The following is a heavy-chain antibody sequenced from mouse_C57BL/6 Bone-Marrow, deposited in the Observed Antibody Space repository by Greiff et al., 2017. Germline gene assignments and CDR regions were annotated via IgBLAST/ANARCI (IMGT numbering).Heavy chain of an antibody. CDR2: IDPSDSET. Sequence: LQQPGAELVRPGSSVKLSCKASGYTFTSYWMHWVKQRPIQGLEWIGNIDPSDSETHYNQKFKDKATLTVDKSSSTAYMQLSSLTSEDSAVYYCARCYYGSSPFDYWGQGTTLTVSS. CDR3: ARCYYGSSPFDY. CDR1: GYTFTSYW. D-gene: IGHD1-1*01. J-gene: IGHJ2*01. V-gene: IGHV1-52*01.